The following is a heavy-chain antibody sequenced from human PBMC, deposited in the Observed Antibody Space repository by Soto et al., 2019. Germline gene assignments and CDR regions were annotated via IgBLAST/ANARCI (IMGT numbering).Heavy chain of an antibody. V-gene: IGHV1-69*13. D-gene: IGHD3-3*01. J-gene: IGHJ4*02. CDR1: GGTFSSYA. Sequence: SVKVSCKASGGTFSSYAISWVRQAPGQGLEWMGGIIPIFGTANYAQKFQGRVTITADESTSTAYMELSSLRSEDTAVYYCARRSAIFGVVTPIGYFDYWGQGTLVTVSS. CDR3: ARRSAIFGVVTPIGYFDY. CDR2: IIPIFGTA.